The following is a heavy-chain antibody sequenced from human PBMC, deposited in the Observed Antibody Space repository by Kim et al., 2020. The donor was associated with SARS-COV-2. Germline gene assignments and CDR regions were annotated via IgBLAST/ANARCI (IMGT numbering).Heavy chain of an antibody. D-gene: IGHD3-16*01. CDR2: T. V-gene: IGHV4-59*01. Sequence: TPYSPSLRGRVPISKDTSKNQFSLKLTSVTAADTAVYYCANMRNYYGMDVWGQGTTVTVSS. CDR3: ANMRNYYGMDV. J-gene: IGHJ6*02.